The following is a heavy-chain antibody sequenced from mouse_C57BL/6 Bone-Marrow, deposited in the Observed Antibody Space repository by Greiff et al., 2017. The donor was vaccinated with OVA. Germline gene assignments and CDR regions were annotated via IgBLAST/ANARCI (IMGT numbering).Heavy chain of an antibody. CDR3: ARCGTTVVPFAY. D-gene: IGHD1-1*01. Sequence: QVQLQQSGAELVKPGASVKMSCKASGYTFTSYWITWVKQRPGQGLEWIGDIYPGSGSTNYNEKFKSKATLTVDTSSSTAYMQLSSLTSEDSAVYYCARCGTTVVPFAYWGQGTLVTVSA. CDR2: IYPGSGST. CDR1: GYTFTSYW. V-gene: IGHV1-55*01. J-gene: IGHJ3*01.